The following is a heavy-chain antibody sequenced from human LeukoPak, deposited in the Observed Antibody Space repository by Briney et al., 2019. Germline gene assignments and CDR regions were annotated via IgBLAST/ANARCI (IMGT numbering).Heavy chain of an antibody. CDR1: GDSVSSNSAA. CDR2: TYYRSKWYN. Sequence: SQTLSLTCAISGDSVSSNSAAWNCIRQSPSRGLECLGRTYYRSKWYNDYAVSVKSRITINPDTSKNQFSLQLNSVTPEDTAVYYCASIAARPGNDAFDIWGQGTMVTVSS. J-gene: IGHJ3*02. V-gene: IGHV6-1*01. CDR3: ASIAARPGNDAFDI. D-gene: IGHD6-6*01.